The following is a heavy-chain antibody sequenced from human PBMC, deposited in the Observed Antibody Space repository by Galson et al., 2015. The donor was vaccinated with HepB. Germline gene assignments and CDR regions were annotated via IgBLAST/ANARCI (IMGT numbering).Heavy chain of an antibody. D-gene: IGHD3-10*01. Sequence: SLRLSCAASGFTVSSNYMSWVRQAPGKGLEWVSVIYSGGSTYYADSVKGRFTISRDNSKNTLYLQMNSLRAEDTAVYYCARDPSGLDWFDPWGQGTLVTVSS. V-gene: IGHV3-66*02. J-gene: IGHJ5*02. CDR1: GFTVSSNY. CDR2: IYSGGST. CDR3: ARDPSGLDWFDP.